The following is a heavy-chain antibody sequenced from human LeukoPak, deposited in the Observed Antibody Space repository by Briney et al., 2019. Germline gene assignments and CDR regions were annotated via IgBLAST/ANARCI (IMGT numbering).Heavy chain of an antibody. V-gene: IGHV4-4*07. CDR1: GCSIRGYY. D-gene: IGHD1-7*01. CDR2: VYTSGST. CDR3: ARLITGTTTAFDI. J-gene: IGHJ3*02. Sequence: SDTLSLTCSVSGCSIRGYYWTWMRQPAGKGLEWIGRVYTSGSTHYNPVLKTRHTMSVDTSKNQLSLRLSSVTAADTGVYYCARLITGTTTAFDIWGQGTMVTVSS.